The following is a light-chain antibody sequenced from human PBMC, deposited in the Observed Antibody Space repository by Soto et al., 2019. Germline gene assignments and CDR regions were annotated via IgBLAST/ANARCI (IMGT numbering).Light chain of an antibody. CDR2: GAS. V-gene: IGKV3-11*01. CDR3: LQRSNWLT. J-gene: IGKJ4*01. Sequence: PGERATLSCRASQSVSRYLAWYQQKPGQPPRLLIYGASNRATGIPARFSGSGSGTDFTLTISSLEPEDSAVYYCLQRSNWLTFGGGTKVEIK. CDR1: QSVSRY.